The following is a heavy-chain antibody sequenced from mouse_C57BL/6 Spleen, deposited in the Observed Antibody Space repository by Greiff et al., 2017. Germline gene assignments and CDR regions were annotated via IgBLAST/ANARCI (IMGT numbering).Heavy chain of an antibody. CDR3: TRIYYYGSSYYFDY. D-gene: IGHD1-1*01. V-gene: IGHV1-15*01. CDR2: IDPETGGT. Sequence: QVQLQQSGAELVRPGASVTLSCKASGYTFTDYEMHWVKQTPVHGLEWIGAIDPETGGTAYNQKFKGKAILTADKSSSTAYMELRSLTSEDSAVYYCTRIYYYGSSYYFDYWGQGTTLTVSS. J-gene: IGHJ2*01. CDR1: GYTFTDYE.